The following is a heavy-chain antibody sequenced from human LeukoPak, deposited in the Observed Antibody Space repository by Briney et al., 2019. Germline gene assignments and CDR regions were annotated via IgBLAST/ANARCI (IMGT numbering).Heavy chain of an antibody. J-gene: IGHJ3*02. CDR2: INPSGGST. D-gene: IGHD3-22*01. CDR1: GYIFTSYY. Sequence: ASVKVSCKASGYIFTSYYMHWVRQAPGQGLEWMGIINPSGGSTSYAQKFQGRVTMTRDTSTSTVYMELSSLRSENTAVYYCAGEADYMGSGYRGAFDIWGQGTMVTVSS. CDR3: AGEADYMGSGYRGAFDI. V-gene: IGHV1-46*01.